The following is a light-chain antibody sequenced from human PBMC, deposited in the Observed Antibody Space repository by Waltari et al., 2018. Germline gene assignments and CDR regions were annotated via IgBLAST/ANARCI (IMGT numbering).Light chain of an antibody. V-gene: IGLV2-11*01. CDR1: SSDVGGYYF. Sequence: QSALTQPRSVSGSPGQSVTISCTGTSSDVGGYYFVSWYQQHPGKAPKLLIYDVSKRPSGVPDHFSCSKSRNTSSLTISGLQAEYEADYFCCSYAGAYTLGVFGTGTKVTVL. CDR2: DVS. J-gene: IGLJ1*01. CDR3: CSYAGAYTLGV.